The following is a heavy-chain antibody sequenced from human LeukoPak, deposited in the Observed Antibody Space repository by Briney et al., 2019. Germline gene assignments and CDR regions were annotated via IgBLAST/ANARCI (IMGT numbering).Heavy chain of an antibody. CDR2: FNPEDGEA. CDR1: GYTLTELS. CDR3: AKVGVTKNDAFDI. J-gene: IGHJ3*02. D-gene: IGHD1-26*01. V-gene: IGHV1-24*01. Sequence: ASVKVSCKVSGYTLTELSIHWVRQAPGKGLEWMGSFNPEDGEAIYAQKFQGGVTMTEDTSTDTAYMELSSLRSADTAVYYCAKVGVTKNDAFDIWGQGTMVTVSS.